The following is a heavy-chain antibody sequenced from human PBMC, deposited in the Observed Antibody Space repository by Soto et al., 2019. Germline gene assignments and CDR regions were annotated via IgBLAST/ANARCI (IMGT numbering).Heavy chain of an antibody. CDR2: ISYSGST. V-gene: IGHV4-39*01. CDR1: GGSISSRTYY. J-gene: IGHJ4*02. D-gene: IGHD5-18*01. CDR3: ARQSYSFGASNFVY. Sequence: PSETLSLTCTVSGGSISSRTYYSAWIRQPPGKGLEWIGSISYSGSTSHNLSLKSRTTISVDTSKNQFSLKLSSVTAADTAVYYCARQSYSFGASNFVYWGQGILITVSS.